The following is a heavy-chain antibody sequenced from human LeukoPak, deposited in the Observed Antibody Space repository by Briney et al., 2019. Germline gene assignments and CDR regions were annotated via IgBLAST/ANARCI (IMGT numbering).Heavy chain of an antibody. J-gene: IGHJ6*03. CDR1: GYTFTSYG. V-gene: IGHV1-18*01. CDR2: ISAYNGNT. CDR3: ARGFRSSTSSPGYYYYMDV. D-gene: IGHD2-2*01. Sequence: ASVKVSCKASGYTFTSYGISWVRQAPGQGLEWMGWISAYNGNTNYAQKLQGRVTMTTDTSTSTAYMELRSLRSDDTAVYYCARGFRSSTSSPGYYYYMDVWGKGTTVTVSS.